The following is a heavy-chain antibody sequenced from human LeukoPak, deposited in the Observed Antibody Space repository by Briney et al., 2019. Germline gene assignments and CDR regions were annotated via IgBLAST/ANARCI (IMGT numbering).Heavy chain of an antibody. V-gene: IGHV3-7*01. J-gene: IGHJ4*02. CDR3: ARAKQLVHDY. CDR2: IKQAGSEN. D-gene: IGHD6-6*01. CDR1: GFIFSSYW. Sequence: GGSLRLSCAASGFIFSSYWMTWVRQAPGKGLEWVANIKQAGSENSYVDSVKGRFTISRDNAKNSLYLQMNSLRAEDTAVYYCARAKQLVHDYWGQGTLVTVSS.